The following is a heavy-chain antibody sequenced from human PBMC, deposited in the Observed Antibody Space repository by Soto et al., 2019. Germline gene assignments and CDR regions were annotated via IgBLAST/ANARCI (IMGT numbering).Heavy chain of an antibody. CDR1: GFTFSSYS. Sequence: EVQLVESGGGLVKPGGSLRLSCAASGFTFSSYSMNWVRQAPGKGLEWVSSISSSSSYIYYADSVKGRFTISRDNAKNSLYLQMNSLRAEDTALYYCARDVSSGWPFDYLGQGTLVTVSS. J-gene: IGHJ4*02. V-gene: IGHV3-21*01. CDR2: ISSSSSYI. CDR3: ARDVSSGWPFDY. D-gene: IGHD6-19*01.